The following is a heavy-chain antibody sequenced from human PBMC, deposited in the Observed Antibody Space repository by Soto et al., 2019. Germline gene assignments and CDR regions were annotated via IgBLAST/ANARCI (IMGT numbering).Heavy chain of an antibody. Sequence: EVQLVESGGGLVQPGGSLRLSCSASRFIFSSYEMNWVRQAPGKGLEWVSYISSSATTIYYADSVKGRFTISRDNAKNSLYLHMNSLRAEDTAVYYCARVIRSSGWYWIDYWGQGTLVTVSS. J-gene: IGHJ4*02. CDR2: ISSSATTI. D-gene: IGHD6-19*01. CDR1: RFIFSSYE. CDR3: ARVIRSSGWYWIDY. V-gene: IGHV3-48*03.